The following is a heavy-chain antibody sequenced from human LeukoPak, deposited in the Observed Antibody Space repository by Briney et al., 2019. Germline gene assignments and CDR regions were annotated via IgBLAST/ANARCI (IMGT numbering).Heavy chain of an antibody. J-gene: IGHJ5*02. CDR1: GGSISSGDYY. D-gene: IGHD1-1*01. CDR3: ARSLERLVTNWFDP. Sequence: SETLSLTCTVSGGSISSGDYYWSWIRQPPGKGLEWIGYIYYSGSTYYNPSLKSRVTISVDTSKNQFSLKLSSVTAADTAVYYCARSLERLVTNWFDPWGQGTLVTVSS. V-gene: IGHV4-30-4*01. CDR2: IYYSGST.